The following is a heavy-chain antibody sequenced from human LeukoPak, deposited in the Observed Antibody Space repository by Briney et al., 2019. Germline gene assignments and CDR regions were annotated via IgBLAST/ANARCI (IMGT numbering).Heavy chain of an antibody. CDR2: IRYDGSNK. D-gene: IGHD6-13*01. CDR1: GFTFSSYG. Sequence: GGSLRLSCAASGFTFSSYGMHWVRQAPGKGLEWVAFIRYDGSNKYYADSVKGRFTISRDNSKNTLYLQMNTLRAEDTAVYYCASRIATAGSVDYWGQGTLVTVSS. J-gene: IGHJ4*02. V-gene: IGHV3-30*02. CDR3: ASRIATAGSVDY.